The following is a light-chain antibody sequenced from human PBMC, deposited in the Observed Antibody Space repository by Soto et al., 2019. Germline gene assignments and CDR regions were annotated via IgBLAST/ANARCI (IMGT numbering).Light chain of an antibody. CDR2: AAS. Sequence: DIQMTQSPSSLSASVGDRVSITCRASQGFTTYLKWYQQKPGNAPKLLIYAASTLQSGVPSRFSGSGSETDFTLTISSLQPEDFSTYSCQQSYSTTWTFGQGTKVEIK. J-gene: IGKJ1*01. CDR3: QQSYSTTWT. V-gene: IGKV1-39*01. CDR1: QGFTTY.